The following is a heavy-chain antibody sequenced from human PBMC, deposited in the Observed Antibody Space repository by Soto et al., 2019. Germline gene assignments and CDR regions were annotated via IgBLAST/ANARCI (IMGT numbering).Heavy chain of an antibody. CDR3: ARGRGGVQH. V-gene: IGHV4-34*01. J-gene: IGHJ1*01. Sequence: QGQLHKWGAGLLKPSETLSLTCAVYGGPFSVYYWSWIRHPPGKGLEWIGELNDSGGTNYNASLKSRVSISVDTSKNQFSLKLSFVTAADTAVYYCARGRGGVQHWGQGTLVTVSS. CDR2: LNDSGGT. CDR1: GGPFSVYY. D-gene: IGHD3-10*01.